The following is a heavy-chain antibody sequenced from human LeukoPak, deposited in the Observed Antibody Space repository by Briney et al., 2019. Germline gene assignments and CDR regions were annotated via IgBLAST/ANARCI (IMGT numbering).Heavy chain of an antibody. CDR2: TKPDGSQK. D-gene: IGHD5-18*01. CDR1: GFSFSNSW. CDR3: ARDRGYTSFDF. Sequence: PGGSLRLSCAAYGFSFSNSWMNWLRQAPGKGLEWVASTKPDGSQKYYVDSVKGRFFVSRDNVKDSLYLQMDSLRADDTAVYYCARDRGYTSFDFWGQGTLDAVSS. V-gene: IGHV3-7*01. J-gene: IGHJ4*02.